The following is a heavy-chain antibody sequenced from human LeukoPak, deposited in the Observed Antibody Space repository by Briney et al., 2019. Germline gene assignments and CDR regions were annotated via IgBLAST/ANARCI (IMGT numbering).Heavy chain of an antibody. CDR3: ARGLNWFDP. D-gene: IGHD5-12*01. V-gene: IGHV4-39*07. CDR2: IYYSGST. Sequence: SETLSLTCTVSGGSISSSSYYWGWIRQPPGKGLEWIGGIYYSGSTYYNPTLKSRVTISVDTSKNQFSLKLSSVTAADTAVYYCARGLNWFDPWGQGTLVTVSS. CDR1: GGSISSSSYY. J-gene: IGHJ5*02.